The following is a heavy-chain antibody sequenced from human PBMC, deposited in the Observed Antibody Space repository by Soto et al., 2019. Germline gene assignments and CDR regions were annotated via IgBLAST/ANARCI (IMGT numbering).Heavy chain of an antibody. CDR3: ARRYCSGGSCYSMYNWFDP. J-gene: IGHJ5*02. D-gene: IGHD2-15*01. CDR2: IYPGDSDT. Sequence: PGESLKISCKGSGYSFTSYWIGWVRQMPGKGLEWTGIIYPGDSDTRYSPSFQGQVTISADKSISTAYLQWSSLKASDTAMYYCARRYCSGGSCYSMYNWFDPWGQGTLVTVSS. V-gene: IGHV5-51*01. CDR1: GYSFTSYW.